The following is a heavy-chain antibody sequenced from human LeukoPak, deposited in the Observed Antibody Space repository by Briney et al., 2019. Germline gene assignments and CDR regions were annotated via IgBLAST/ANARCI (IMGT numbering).Heavy chain of an antibody. J-gene: IGHJ6*03. CDR1: GGSISSGSYY. V-gene: IGHV4-61*02. CDR3: ARDKYYYYYMDV. Sequence: SQTLSLTCTVSGGSISSGSYYWSWIRQPAGKGLEWIGRIYTSGSTNYNPSLKRRVTISVDTSKNQFSLKLSSVTAADTAVYYCARDKYYYYYMDVWGKGTTVTISS. CDR2: IYTSGST.